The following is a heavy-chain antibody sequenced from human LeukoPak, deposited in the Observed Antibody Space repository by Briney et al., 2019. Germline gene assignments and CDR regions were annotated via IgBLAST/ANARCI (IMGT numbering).Heavy chain of an antibody. V-gene: IGHV3-48*02. J-gene: IGHJ6*02. CDR2: ISSSSSTI. CDR1: GFTFSSYS. CDR3: ARDFQPLRNYYYYGMDV. Sequence: GSLRLSYAASGFTFSSYSMNWVRQAPGKGLEWVSYISSSSSTIYYADSVKGRFTISRDNAKNSLYLQMNSLRDEDTAVYYCARDFQPLRNYYYYGMDVWGQGTTVTVSS.